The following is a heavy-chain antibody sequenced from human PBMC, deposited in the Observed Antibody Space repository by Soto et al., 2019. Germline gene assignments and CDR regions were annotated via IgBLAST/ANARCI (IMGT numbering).Heavy chain of an antibody. CDR3: ARALGYCTNGVCLKWFDP. CDR2: IYHSGST. D-gene: IGHD2-8*01. CDR1: GGSISSGGYS. V-gene: IGHV4-30-2*01. Sequence: PSETLSLTCAVPGGSISSGGYSWSWIRQPPGKGLEWIGYIYHSGSTYYNPSLKSRVTISVDRSKNQFSLKLSSVTAADTAVYYCARALGYCTNGVCLKWFDPWGQGTLVTVS. J-gene: IGHJ5*02.